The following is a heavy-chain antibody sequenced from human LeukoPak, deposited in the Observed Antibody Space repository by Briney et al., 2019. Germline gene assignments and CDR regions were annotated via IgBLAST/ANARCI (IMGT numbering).Heavy chain of an antibody. Sequence: GESLQFSCQGSGSTFTSYCIGWVRHLPRKGLEWMGIIYHGDSDTRYSPSIKGQVTISADKSISTAYLQWSSLKASDTAMYYCARSRITMIVVHDAFDIWGQGTMVTVSS. D-gene: IGHD3-22*01. CDR1: GSTFTSYC. V-gene: IGHV5-51*01. CDR3: ARSRITMIVVHDAFDI. J-gene: IGHJ3*02. CDR2: IYHGDSDT.